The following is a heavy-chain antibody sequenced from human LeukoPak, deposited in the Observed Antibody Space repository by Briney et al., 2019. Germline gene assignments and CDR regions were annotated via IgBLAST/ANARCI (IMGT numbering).Heavy chain of an antibody. CDR3: AKEKKSGGWPIDY. Sequence: PGGSLRLSCAASGFTFSRYSMNWVRQAPGKGLEWVAVIWYDGSNKYYADSVKGRFTISRDNSKNTLYLQMNSLRADDTAVYHCAKEKKSGGWPIDYWGQGALVTVSS. CDR1: GFTFSRYS. V-gene: IGHV3-33*06. J-gene: IGHJ4*02. CDR2: IWYDGSNK. D-gene: IGHD2-15*01.